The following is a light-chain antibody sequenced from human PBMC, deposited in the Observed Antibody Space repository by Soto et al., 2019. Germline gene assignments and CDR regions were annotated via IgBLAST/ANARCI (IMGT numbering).Light chain of an antibody. CDR1: QSISNH. J-gene: IGKJ3*01. CDR3: QQYYSYPFT. V-gene: IGKV1-39*01. Sequence: DIQMTQSPSSLSASVEDRVIITCRASQSISNHLNWYQQKPGKAPKLLVYAASTLQSGVPSRFSGSGSGTDFTLTISCLQSEDFATYYCQQYYSYPFTFGQGTKVDIK. CDR2: AAS.